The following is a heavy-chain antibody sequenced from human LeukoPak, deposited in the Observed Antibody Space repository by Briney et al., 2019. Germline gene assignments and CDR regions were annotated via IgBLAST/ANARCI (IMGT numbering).Heavy chain of an antibody. CDR1: GGSISSSSYY. J-gene: IGHJ4*02. D-gene: IGHD3-3*01. Sequence: MPSETLSLTCTVSGGSISSSSYYWGWIRQPPGKGLEWIGSIYYSGSTYYNPSLKSRVTISVDTSKNQFSLKLSSVTAADTAVYYRARHSQRRGITIFGVVIMSPDPRCDYWGQGTLVTVSS. CDR3: ARHSQRRGITIFGVVIMSPDPRCDY. V-gene: IGHV4-39*01. CDR2: IYYSGST.